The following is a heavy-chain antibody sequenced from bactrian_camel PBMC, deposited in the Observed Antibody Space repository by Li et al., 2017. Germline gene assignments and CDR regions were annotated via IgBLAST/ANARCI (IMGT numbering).Heavy chain of an antibody. CDR1: GYVYNTYS. CDR3: AADQRGGNCPSPYHLYPYET. J-gene: IGHJ6*01. V-gene: IGHV3S31*01. CDR2: LRTGDGRT. Sequence: VQLVESGGGSVQAGGSLELSCAASGYVYNTYSMGWFRQSPGKEPEGIAALRTGDGRTFYTEHARGRFTISRDIAKNTVYLQMDNLTPEDTGLYVCAADQRGGNCPSPYHLYPYETSGHGTQVTVS. D-gene: IGHD2*01.